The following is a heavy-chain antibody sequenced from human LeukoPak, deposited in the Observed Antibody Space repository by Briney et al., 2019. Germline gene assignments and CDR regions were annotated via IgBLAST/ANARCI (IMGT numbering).Heavy chain of an antibody. D-gene: IGHD5-18*01. V-gene: IGHV1-18*01. CDR1: GYTFTSHG. J-gene: IGHJ6*03. CDR2: ISTYNGNT. CDR3: ARDNGGTAMAYYYYYYMDV. Sequence: GASVKVSCKASGYTFTSHGISWVRQAPGQGLEWMGWISTYNGNTNYAQKLQGRVSMTTDTSTSTAYMDLRSLRSEDTAVYYCARDNGGTAMAYYYYYYMDVWGKGTTVIISS.